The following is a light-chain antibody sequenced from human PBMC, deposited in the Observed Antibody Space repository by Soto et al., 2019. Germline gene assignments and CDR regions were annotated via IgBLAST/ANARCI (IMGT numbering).Light chain of an antibody. CDR1: SSDVGGYNH. CDR2: DVN. CDR3: CSYAGSYTSLYV. V-gene: IGLV2-11*01. Sequence: QSALTQPRSVSGSPGQSVTISCTGTSSDVGGYNHVSWYQHHPGKAPKLMIYDVNKRPSGVPDRFSGSKSGNTASLTTSGLQAEDEADYYCCSYAGSYTSLYVFGTGTQLTVL. J-gene: IGLJ1*01.